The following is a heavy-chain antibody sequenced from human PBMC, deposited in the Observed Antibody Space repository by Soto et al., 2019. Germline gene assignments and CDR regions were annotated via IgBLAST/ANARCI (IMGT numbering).Heavy chain of an antibody. Sequence: PGESLKISCEGSGYSFTTFWIGWVRQMPGKGLEWMGIIWPGDSDTRYSPSFQGQVTISADKSINTAYLQWSSLKASDTAIYYCARHTNGHNPLDYWGQGTLVTVSS. CDR2: IWPGDSDT. J-gene: IGHJ4*02. CDR3: ARHTNGHNPLDY. D-gene: IGHD1-1*01. V-gene: IGHV5-51*01. CDR1: GYSFTTFW.